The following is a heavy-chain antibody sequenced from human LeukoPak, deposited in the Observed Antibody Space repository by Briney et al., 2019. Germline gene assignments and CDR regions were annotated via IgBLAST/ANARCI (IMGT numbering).Heavy chain of an antibody. Sequence: GESLRLSCAASGFSFSTYNMNWVRQAPGKDLEWVSSITSSSSHVYYADSVKGRFTISRDNSKNTLYLQMNSLRAEDTAVYYCAREQSYSGYDGVDAFDIWGQGTMVTVSS. CDR1: GFSFSTYN. CDR3: AREQSYSGYDGVDAFDI. CDR2: ITSSSSHV. J-gene: IGHJ3*02. D-gene: IGHD5-12*01. V-gene: IGHV3-21*01.